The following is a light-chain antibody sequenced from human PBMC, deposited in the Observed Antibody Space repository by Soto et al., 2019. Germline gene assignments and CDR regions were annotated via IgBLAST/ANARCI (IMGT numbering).Light chain of an antibody. CDR3: QQASSFPRT. CDR2: ATS. Sequence: DIQMTQSPSFVSAAVGDRVTLTCRASQDISNLLAWYQQKPGKAPTLLIYATSNLQRGVPSRFSGSGSGTDFTLTIRGMQTEDFANYYCQQASSFPRTFGQGTKVDIK. J-gene: IGKJ1*01. CDR1: QDISNL. V-gene: IGKV1-12*01.